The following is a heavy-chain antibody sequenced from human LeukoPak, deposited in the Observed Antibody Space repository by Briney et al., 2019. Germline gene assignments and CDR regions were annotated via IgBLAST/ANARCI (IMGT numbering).Heavy chain of an antibody. CDR1: GGTFISYA. V-gene: IGHV1-69*01. CDR2: IIPIFGTA. CDR3: ARDLYGAVRWFDP. D-gene: IGHD4-17*01. J-gene: IGHJ5*02. Sequence: GSSVKVSCKASGGTFISYAISWVRQAPGQGLEWMGGIIPIFGTANYAQKFQGRVTITADESTSTAYMELSSLRSEDTAVYYCARDLYGAVRWFDPWGQGTLVTVSS.